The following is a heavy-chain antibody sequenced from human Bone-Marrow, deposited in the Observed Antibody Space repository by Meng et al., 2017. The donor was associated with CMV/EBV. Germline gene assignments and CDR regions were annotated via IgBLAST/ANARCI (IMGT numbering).Heavy chain of an antibody. J-gene: IGHJ5*02. CDR2: INPNSGGT. D-gene: IGHD1-1*01. Sequence: ASVKVSCKASGYTFSNYGISWVRQAPGQGLEWMGWINPNSGGTNYAQKFQGRVTMTRDTSISTAYMELSSLRSEDTAVYYCAIVKRGTRWFDPWGQGNLVTVSS. CDR1: GYTFSNYG. CDR3: AIVKRGTRWFDP. V-gene: IGHV1-2*02.